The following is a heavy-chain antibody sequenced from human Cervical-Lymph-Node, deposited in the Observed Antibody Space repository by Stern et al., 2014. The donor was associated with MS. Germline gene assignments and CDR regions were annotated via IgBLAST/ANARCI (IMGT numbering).Heavy chain of an antibody. D-gene: IGHD4-17*01. J-gene: IGHJ2*01. CDR1: GGSFNNYA. Sequence: DQLVESGAEVKKPGSSVKVSCKSSGGSFNNYAVSWVRQAPGQGLEWMGGIIPIFGAPDYAWKFQGRVTITADEATSTAYLEFNSLRLEDTAVYYCATNTATTYWYFDLWGRGTLVTVSS. CDR3: ATNTATTYWYFDL. CDR2: IIPIFGAP. V-gene: IGHV1-69*01.